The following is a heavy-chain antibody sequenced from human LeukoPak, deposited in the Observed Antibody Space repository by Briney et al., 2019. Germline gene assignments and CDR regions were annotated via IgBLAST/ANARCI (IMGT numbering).Heavy chain of an antibody. CDR1: GFTFSSYW. D-gene: IGHD3-10*01. V-gene: IGHV3-7*01. CDR3: ARVVGSGSYPPNWFDP. J-gene: IGHJ5*02. Sequence: PGGSLRLSCAASGFTFSSYWMSWVRQAPGKGLEWVANIKQDGSEKYYVDSVKGRFTISRDNAKNSLYLQMNSLRAEDTAVYYCARVVGSGSYPPNWFDPWGQGTLVTVSS. CDR2: IKQDGSEK.